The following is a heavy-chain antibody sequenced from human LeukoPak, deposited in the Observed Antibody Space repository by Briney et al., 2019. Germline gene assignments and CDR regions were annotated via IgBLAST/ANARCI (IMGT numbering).Heavy chain of an antibody. CDR3: AKGLRYQDY. J-gene: IGHJ4*02. D-gene: IGHD3-9*01. V-gene: IGHV3-23*01. CDR1: GFNFTNYV. Sequence: GGSLRLSCAASGFNFTNYVMGWVRQAPGKGLEWVSAFSGSGGHTYYADAVEGRFTISRDNSKNTLYLQMNSLRAEDTAVYYCAKGLRYQDYWGQGTLVTVSS. CDR2: FSGSGGHT.